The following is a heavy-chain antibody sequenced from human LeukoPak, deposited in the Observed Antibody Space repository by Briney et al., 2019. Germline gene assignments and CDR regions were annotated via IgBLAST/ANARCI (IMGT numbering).Heavy chain of an antibody. D-gene: IGHD6-6*01. CDR3: ARRRSSIAAFYYYYMDV. CDR1: GYTFTSYD. CDR2: MNPNSGNT. Sequence: GASVKVSCKASGYTFTSYDINWVRQATGQGLEWMGWMNPNSGNTGYAQKFQGRVTMTRNTSISTAYIELSSLRSEDTAVYYCARRRSSIAAFYYYYMDVWGKGTTVTVSS. V-gene: IGHV1-8*01. J-gene: IGHJ6*03.